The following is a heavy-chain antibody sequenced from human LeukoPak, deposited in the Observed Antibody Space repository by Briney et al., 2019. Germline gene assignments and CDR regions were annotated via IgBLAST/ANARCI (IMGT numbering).Heavy chain of an antibody. J-gene: IGHJ4*02. CDR3: AKRAYGDSGPFDY. Sequence: GGSLRLSCAASGSIFSSYAMNWVRQAPGKGLEWVSGISGGGGSTNYADSMKGRFTISRDNSKNTLYLQMTSLRAEDTAVYYCAKRAYGDSGPFDYWGQGTLVAVSS. D-gene: IGHD4-17*01. CDR1: GSIFSSYA. V-gene: IGHV3-23*01. CDR2: ISGGGGST.